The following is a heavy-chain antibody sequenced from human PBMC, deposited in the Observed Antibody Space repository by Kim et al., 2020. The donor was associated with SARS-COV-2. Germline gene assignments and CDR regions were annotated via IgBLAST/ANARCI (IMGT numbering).Heavy chain of an antibody. V-gene: IGHV3-33*01. D-gene: IGHD2-2*01. J-gene: IGHJ6*02. Sequence: GGSLRLSCAASGFTFSSYGMHWVRQAPGKGLEWVAVIWYDGSNKYYADSVKGRFTISRDNSKNTLYLQMNSLRAEDTAVYYCARSGSFSPVPAAIGRDYYYGMDVWGQGTTVTVSS. CDR2: IWYDGSNK. CDR3: ARSGSFSPVPAAIGRDYYYGMDV. CDR1: GFTFSSYG.